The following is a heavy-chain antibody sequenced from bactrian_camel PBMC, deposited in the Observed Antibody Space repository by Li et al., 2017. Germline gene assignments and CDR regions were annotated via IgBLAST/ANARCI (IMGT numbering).Heavy chain of an antibody. V-gene: IGHV3S6*01. J-gene: IGHJ4*01. CDR3: AADEMGCIENVY. CDR2: IDSDGST. CDR1: GYTYSTTC. Sequence: QVQLVESGGGSVQAGGSLRLSCAASGYTYSTTCMDWFRQAPGKEREGVARIDSDGSTAYGDSVKGRFTISKDNAKNTLYLQMNSLKPEDTAMYYCAADEMGCIENVYRGQGTQVTVS. D-gene: IGHD1*01.